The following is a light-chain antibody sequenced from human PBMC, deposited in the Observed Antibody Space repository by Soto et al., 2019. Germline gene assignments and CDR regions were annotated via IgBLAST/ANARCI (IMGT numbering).Light chain of an antibody. CDR1: QSILYSSNNKNY. Sequence: ILMTQSPASLAVSLGERATINCKSSQSILYSSNNKNYLAWYQQKPGQPPKLLISWASTRESGVPDRFSGSGSGTDFTLTISSLQAEDVEVYYCQQYYYTPPVTCGQGTKVE. J-gene: IGKJ1*01. V-gene: IGKV4-1*01. CDR3: QQYYYTPPVT. CDR2: WAS.